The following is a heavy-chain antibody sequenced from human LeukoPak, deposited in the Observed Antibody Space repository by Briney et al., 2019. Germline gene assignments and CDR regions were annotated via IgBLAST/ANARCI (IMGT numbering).Heavy chain of an antibody. Sequence: SVKVSCKASGGTFSSYAISWVRQAPGQGLEWMGRIIPIFGIANYAQKFQGRVTMTRDTSTSTVYMELSSLRSEDTAVYYCARDLSHQAYCSGGSCALDYWGQGTLVTVSS. V-gene: IGHV1-69*04. CDR3: ARDLSHQAYCSGGSCALDY. J-gene: IGHJ4*02. CDR2: IIPIFGIA. D-gene: IGHD2-15*01. CDR1: GGTFSSYA.